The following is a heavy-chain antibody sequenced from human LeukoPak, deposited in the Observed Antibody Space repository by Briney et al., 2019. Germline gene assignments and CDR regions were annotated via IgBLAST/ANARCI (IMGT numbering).Heavy chain of an antibody. D-gene: IGHD3-10*01. Sequence: GGPLRLSCAASEFTFSSYSMNWVRQAPGKGLEWVSSISSGSSYIYYTDSVKGRFTISRDDAKNSLYLQMNSLRAEDTAVYYCASGIYYASVHTWSPVWGQGTLVTVSS. J-gene: IGHJ4*02. CDR3: ASGIYYASVHTWSPV. CDR2: ISSGSSYI. V-gene: IGHV3-21*01. CDR1: EFTFSSYS.